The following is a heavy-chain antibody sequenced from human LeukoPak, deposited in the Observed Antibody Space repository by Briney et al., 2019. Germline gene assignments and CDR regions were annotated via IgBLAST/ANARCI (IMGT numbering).Heavy chain of an antibody. D-gene: IGHD2-21*01. J-gene: IGHJ4*02. CDR3: ATGGDYYYSH. Sequence: ASVKLSCKASGGTFIIYAISWVRQSPGQRLEWMGGIIPIFGTANYTQKFQGRVTITADESTTTAYMELSSLRSEDTAVYYCATGGDYYYSHWGQGTLVTVSS. V-gene: IGHV1-69*01. CDR1: GGTFIIYA. CDR2: IIPIFGTA.